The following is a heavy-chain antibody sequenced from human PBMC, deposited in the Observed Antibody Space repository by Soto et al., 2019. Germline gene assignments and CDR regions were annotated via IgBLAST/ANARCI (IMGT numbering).Heavy chain of an antibody. Sequence: GGSLRLSCAASGFTFSTHWMGWVRQTPGKRLEWVANIKYDGGEISYADSVKGRFTISRDNAKNSLYLQMNSLRAEDTAVYYCARVGSNSNYVRYYYYYYMDVWGKGTTVTVSS. CDR2: IKYDGGEI. J-gene: IGHJ6*03. V-gene: IGHV3-7*02. CDR3: ARVGSNSNYVRYYYYYYMDV. D-gene: IGHD4-4*01. CDR1: GFTFSTHW.